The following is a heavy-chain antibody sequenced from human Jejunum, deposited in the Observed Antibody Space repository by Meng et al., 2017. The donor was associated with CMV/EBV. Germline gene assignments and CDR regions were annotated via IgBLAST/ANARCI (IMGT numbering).Heavy chain of an antibody. Sequence: SGFTVDDYGMSWVRQAPGKGLEWVSDINWNGGTTTYADSVKGRFTISRDNAKNSLYLQMNSLRAEDTAFYYCAKDRGSSANAHDYWGQGTLVTVSS. CDR2: INWNGGTT. V-gene: IGHV3-20*03. CDR3: AKDRGSSANAHDY. D-gene: IGHD6-13*01. J-gene: IGHJ4*02. CDR1: GFTVDDYG.